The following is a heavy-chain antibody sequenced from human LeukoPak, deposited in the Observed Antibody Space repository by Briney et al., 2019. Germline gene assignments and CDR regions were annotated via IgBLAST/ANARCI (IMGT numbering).Heavy chain of an antibody. V-gene: IGHV4-59*01. D-gene: IGHD2-21*02. Sequence: SETLSLTCTVSGGSISSYYWSWIRQPPGKGLEWIGYIYYSGSTNYNPSLKSRVTISVDTSKNQFSLKLSSVTAADTAVYSCAGGNIVVVTAIPGAFDIWGQGTMVTVSS. CDR2: IYYSGST. J-gene: IGHJ3*02. CDR1: GGSISSYY. CDR3: AGGNIVVVTAIPGAFDI.